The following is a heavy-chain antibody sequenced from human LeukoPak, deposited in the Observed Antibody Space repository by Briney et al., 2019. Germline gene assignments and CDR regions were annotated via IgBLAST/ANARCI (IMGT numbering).Heavy chain of an antibody. CDR3: ASCRAPFYDSSGSRVWDAFDI. V-gene: IGHV1-18*01. J-gene: IGHJ3*02. D-gene: IGHD3-22*01. CDR1: GYTFTSYG. Sequence: ASVKVSCKASGYTFTSYGISWVRQAPGQGLEWMGWSSAYNGNTNYAQKLQGRVTMTTDTSTSTAYMELRSLRSDDTAVYYCASCRAPFYDSSGSRVWDAFDIWGQGTMVTVSS. CDR2: SSAYNGNT.